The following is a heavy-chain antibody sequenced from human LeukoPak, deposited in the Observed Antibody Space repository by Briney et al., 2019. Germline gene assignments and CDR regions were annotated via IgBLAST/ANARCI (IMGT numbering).Heavy chain of an antibody. CDR2: IYTSGST. D-gene: IGHD5-24*01. CDR3: AREEEQMARGLDP. CDR1: GGSISTYY. Sequence: SETLSLTCTVSGGSISTYYWSWIRQPAGRGLEWIGCIYTSGSTNYNPSLKSRVTMSVDTSKNQFSLKLSSVTAADTAVYYCAREEEQMARGLDPWGQGALVTVS. V-gene: IGHV4-4*07. J-gene: IGHJ5*02.